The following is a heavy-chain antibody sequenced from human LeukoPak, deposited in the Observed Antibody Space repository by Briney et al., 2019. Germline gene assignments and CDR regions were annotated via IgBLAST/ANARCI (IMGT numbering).Heavy chain of an antibody. CDR2: ISAYNGNT. V-gene: IGHV1-18*01. CDR1: GYTFTSYG. D-gene: IGHD3-22*01. CDR3: ARDYYDSSGYFNWFDP. Sequence: ASVKVSCKASGYTFTSYGINWVRQAPGQGLEWMGWISAYNGNTNYAQNLQGRVTVTTDTSTSTAYMELRSLRSDDTAVYYCARDYYDSSGYFNWFDPWGQGTLVTVSS. J-gene: IGHJ5*02.